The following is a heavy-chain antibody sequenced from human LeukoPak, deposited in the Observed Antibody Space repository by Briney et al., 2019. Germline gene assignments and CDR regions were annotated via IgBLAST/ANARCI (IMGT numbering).Heavy chain of an antibody. Sequence: GGSLRLSCAASGISFRNYAMSWVRQAPARGPEWVSSLRGNDETFYADSVRGRFTLSRDDSRNTVYLQLNNLRVEDTAIYYCARASWVSDPDAVRWGQGTQVTVSS. J-gene: IGHJ4*02. CDR3: ARASWVSDPDAVR. CDR1: GISFRNYA. V-gene: IGHV3-23*01. D-gene: IGHD3-10*01. CDR2: LRGNDET.